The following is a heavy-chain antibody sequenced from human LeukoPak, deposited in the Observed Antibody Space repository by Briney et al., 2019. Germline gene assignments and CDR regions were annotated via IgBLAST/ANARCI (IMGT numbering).Heavy chain of an antibody. V-gene: IGHV3-21*01. CDR1: GFTFSSFI. D-gene: IGHD6-19*01. CDR3: ARDLLESSSGWLGDY. Sequence: GGSLRLSCAASGFTFSSFIMNWVRQAPGKGLEWVSSISSSSSYIYYADSVKGRFTISRDNAKNALYLQMNSLRAEDTAVYYCARDLLESSSGWLGDYWGQGTLVTVSS. CDR2: ISSSSSYI. J-gene: IGHJ4*02.